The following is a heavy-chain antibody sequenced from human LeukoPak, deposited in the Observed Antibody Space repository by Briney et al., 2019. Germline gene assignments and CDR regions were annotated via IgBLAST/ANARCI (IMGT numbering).Heavy chain of an antibody. Sequence: GGSLRLSCAASGFTFSSYWMNWVRQAPGQGLVWVSVIYSGGSTYYADSVKGRFTISRDNSKNTLYLQMKSLRAEDTAVYYCARERNLEIAVAGTIFNYWGQGALVTVSS. CDR3: ARERNLEIAVAGTIFNY. J-gene: IGHJ4*02. CDR2: IYSGGST. V-gene: IGHV3-66*01. CDR1: GFTFSSYW. D-gene: IGHD6-19*01.